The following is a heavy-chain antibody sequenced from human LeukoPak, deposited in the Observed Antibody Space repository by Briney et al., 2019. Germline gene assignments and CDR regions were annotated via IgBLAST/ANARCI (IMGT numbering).Heavy chain of an antibody. Sequence: SETLSLTCTVSGGSISSSSYYWGWIRQPPGKGLEWIGSIYYSGSTYYNPSLKSRVTISVDTSKNQFSLKLSSVTAADTAVYYCARHHDVTSDYWGQGTLVTVSS. CDR3: ARHHDVTSDY. CDR2: IYYSGST. D-gene: IGHD4-17*01. V-gene: IGHV4-39*01. CDR1: GGSISSSSYY. J-gene: IGHJ4*02.